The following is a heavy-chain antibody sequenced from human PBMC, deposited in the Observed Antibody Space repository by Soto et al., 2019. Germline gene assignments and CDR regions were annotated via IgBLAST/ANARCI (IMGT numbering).Heavy chain of an antibody. D-gene: IGHD4-17*01. J-gene: IGHJ4*02. Sequence: SVARSHTCVIRNAYTGSTNCRRWVRQPPGKGLEWIGEIYHSGSTNYNPSLKSRVTISVDKSKNQFSLKLSSVTAADTAVYYCASTTVTNDNDYWGQGTLVTVS. CDR1: NAYTGSTNC. CDR2: IYHSGST. V-gene: IGHV4-4*02. CDR3: ASTTVTNDNDY.